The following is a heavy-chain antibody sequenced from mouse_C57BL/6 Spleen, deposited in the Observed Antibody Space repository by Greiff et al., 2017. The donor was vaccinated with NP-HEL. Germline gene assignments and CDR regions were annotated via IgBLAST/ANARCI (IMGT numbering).Heavy chain of an antibody. CDR1: GYTFTDYN. V-gene: IGHV1-22*01. Sequence: EVQLQQSGPELVKPGASVKMSCKASGYTFTDYNMHWVKQSHGKSLEWIGYINPNNGGTSYNQKFKGKATLTVNKSSSTAYMELRSLTSEDSAVYYCAPLFTTVVAGNYFDYWGQGTTLTVSS. J-gene: IGHJ2*01. CDR2: INPNNGGT. D-gene: IGHD1-1*01. CDR3: APLFTTVVAGNYFDY.